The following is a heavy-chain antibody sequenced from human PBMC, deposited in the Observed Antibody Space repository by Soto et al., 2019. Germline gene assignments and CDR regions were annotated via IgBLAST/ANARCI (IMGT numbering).Heavy chain of an antibody. D-gene: IGHD6-13*01. CDR3: AKDIKGGIVVAGSRFDY. Sequence: GGSLRLSCAASGFTFDDYAMHWVRQAPGKGLEWVSGISWNSDTIAYADSVKGRFTISRDNAKNSLYLQVNSLRAEDTALYYCAKDIKGGIVVAGSRFDYWGQGT. J-gene: IGHJ4*02. V-gene: IGHV3-9*01. CDR1: GFTFDDYA. CDR2: ISWNSDTI.